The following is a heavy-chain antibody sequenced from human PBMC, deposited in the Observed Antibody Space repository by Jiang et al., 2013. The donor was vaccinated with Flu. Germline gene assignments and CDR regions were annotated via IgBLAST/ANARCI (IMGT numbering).Heavy chain of an antibody. D-gene: IGHD2-15*01. CDR3: ARAFCSGGSCFRPNWFDP. V-gene: IGHV4-59*11. J-gene: IGHJ5*02. Sequence: GSGLVKPSETLSLTCTVSSVSISSHYWSWIRQPPGKGLEWIGYIYYSGSTNYNPSLKSRVTISVDTSKNQFSLRLTSVTAADTAVYYCARAFCSGGSCFRPNWFDPWGQGALVTVSS. CDR2: IYYSGST. CDR1: SVSISSHY.